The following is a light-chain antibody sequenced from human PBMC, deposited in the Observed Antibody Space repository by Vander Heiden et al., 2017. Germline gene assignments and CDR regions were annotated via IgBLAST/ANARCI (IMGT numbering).Light chain of an antibody. CDR3: MQALQTPIT. V-gene: IGKV2-28*01. J-gene: IGKJ5*01. Sequence: IVMTQSPLSLPVTPGEPASTSCSSSPSLLHSNGYNYLDWYLQNPGQSPQLLIYLGSNRASGVPDRFSGSGSGTDFTLKISRVEAEDVGVYYCMQALQTPITFGQGTRVEIK. CDR1: PSLLHSNGYNY. CDR2: LGS.